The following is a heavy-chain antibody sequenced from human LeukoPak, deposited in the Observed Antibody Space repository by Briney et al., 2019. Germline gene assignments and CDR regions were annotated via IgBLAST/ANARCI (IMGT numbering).Heavy chain of an antibody. Sequence: GESLKISCKGSGYSFTSYWIGWVRQMPGKGLEWMGIIYPGDSDTRYSPSSQGQVTISADKSISTAYLQWSSLKASDTAMYYCARQVIITIFGVVTTTLDYWGQGTLVTVSS. J-gene: IGHJ4*02. CDR1: GYSFTSYW. CDR2: IYPGDSDT. V-gene: IGHV5-51*01. CDR3: ARQVIITIFGVVTTTLDY. D-gene: IGHD3-3*01.